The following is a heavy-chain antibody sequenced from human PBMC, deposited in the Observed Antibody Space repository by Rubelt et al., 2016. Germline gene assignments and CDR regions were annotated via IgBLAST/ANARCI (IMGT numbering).Heavy chain of an antibody. CDR3: AKAPGFNWGRFDH. CDR2: INSDGSTT. V-gene: IGHV3-23*01. J-gene: IGHJ4*02. D-gene: IGHD7-27*01. Sequence: GKGLVWVSRINSDGSTTYYADSVKGRFTISRDNSKNTMYLQMNTLRAEDTAVYYCAKAPGFNWGRFDHWGQGTLVTVSS.